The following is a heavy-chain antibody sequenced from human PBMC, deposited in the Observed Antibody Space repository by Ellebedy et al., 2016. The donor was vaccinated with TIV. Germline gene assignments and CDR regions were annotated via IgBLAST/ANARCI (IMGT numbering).Heavy chain of an antibody. V-gene: IGHV3-23*01. CDR1: GFAFSTYP. D-gene: IGHD6-13*01. J-gene: IGHJ5*02. Sequence: GGSLRLSCAASGFAFSTYPMSWVRQAPGKGLEWVSSISGGGSSTHYADSVKGRFTISRDNSKNTLYLQMNSLRAEDTAVYYCAKHALAAGDGNWFDPWGQGTLVTASS. CDR3: AKHALAAGDGNWFDP. CDR2: ISGGGSST.